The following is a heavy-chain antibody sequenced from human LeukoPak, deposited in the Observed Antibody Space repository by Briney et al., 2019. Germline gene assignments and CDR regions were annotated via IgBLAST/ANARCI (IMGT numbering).Heavy chain of an antibody. CDR3: ARWGVVPAATFDY. Sequence: SETLSLTCTVSGGSISSGDYYWSWIRPPPGKGLEWIGYIYYSGSTYYNPSLKSRVTISVDTSKNQFSLKLSSVTAADTAVYYCARWGVVPAATFDYWGQGTLVTVSS. CDR1: GGSISSGDYY. CDR2: IYYSGST. J-gene: IGHJ4*02. V-gene: IGHV4-30-4*08. D-gene: IGHD2-2*01.